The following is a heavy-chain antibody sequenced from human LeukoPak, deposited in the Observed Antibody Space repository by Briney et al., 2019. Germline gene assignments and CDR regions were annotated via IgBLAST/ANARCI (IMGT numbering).Heavy chain of an antibody. V-gene: IGHV3-30*18. D-gene: IGHD6-13*01. Sequence: GRSLRLSCAASGFTFSSYGMHWVRQAPGKGLEWVAVISYDGSNKYYADSVKGRFTISRDNSKNTLYLQMNSLRAEDTAVYYCAKDIAAAGTDYYYGMDVWGQGTTVTVSS. CDR1: GFTFSSYG. CDR3: AKDIAAAGTDYYYGMDV. J-gene: IGHJ6*02. CDR2: ISYDGSNK.